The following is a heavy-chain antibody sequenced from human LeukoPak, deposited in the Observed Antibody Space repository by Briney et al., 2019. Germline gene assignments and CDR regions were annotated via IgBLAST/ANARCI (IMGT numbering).Heavy chain of an antibody. CDR2: INPNSGGT. V-gene: IGHV1-2*02. J-gene: IGHJ4*02. CDR1: GYTFTGYY. D-gene: IGHD5-24*01. CDR3: AGDVEMATMSFSFDY. Sequence: ASVKVSCKASGYTFTGYYMHWVRQAPGQGLEWMGWINPNSGGTNYAQKFQGRVTMTRDTSISTAYMELSRLRSDDTAVYYCAGDVEMATMSFSFDYWGQGTLVTVSS.